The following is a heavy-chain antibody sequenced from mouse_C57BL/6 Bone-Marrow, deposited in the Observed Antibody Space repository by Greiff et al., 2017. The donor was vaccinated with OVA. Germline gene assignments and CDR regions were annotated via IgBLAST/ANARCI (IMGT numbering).Heavy chain of an antibody. CDR2: IDPENGDT. V-gene: IGHV14-4*01. CDR1: GFNIKDDY. D-gene: IGHD1-1*01. J-gene: IGHJ4*01. CDR3: TSITTVVADYAMDY. Sequence: DVKLQESGAELVRPGASVKLSCTASGFNIKDDYMHWVKQRPEQGLEWIGWIDPENGDTEYASKFQGKATITADTSSNTAYLQLSSLTSEDTAVYYCTSITTVVADYAMDYWGQGTSVTVSS.